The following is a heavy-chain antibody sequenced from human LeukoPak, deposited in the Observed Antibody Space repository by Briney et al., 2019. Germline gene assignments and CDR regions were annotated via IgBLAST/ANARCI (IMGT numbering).Heavy chain of an antibody. J-gene: IGHJ4*02. V-gene: IGHV3-30*03. CDR3: TTEQGATTGESDY. Sequence: GGSLRLSCAASGFTFSSYGMHWVRQAPGKGLEWVAVISYDGSNKYYADSVKGRFTISRDNSKNTLYLQMNSLKTEDTAVYYCTTEQGATTGESDYWGRGTLVTVSS. CDR2: ISYDGSNK. CDR1: GFTFSSYG. D-gene: IGHD1-26*01.